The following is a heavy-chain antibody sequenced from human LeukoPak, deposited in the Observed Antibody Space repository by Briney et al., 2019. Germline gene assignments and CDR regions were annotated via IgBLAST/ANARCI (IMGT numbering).Heavy chain of an antibody. CDR1: GFTFRSYW. D-gene: IGHD6-19*01. V-gene: IGHV3-74*03. CDR3: ARDSGTGSAWYPFDY. Sequence: AGGSLILSCAASGFTFRSYWMHWVRQAPGKGLVWVSRINSDGSTTAYADSVKGRFTISRDNAENTLYLQMNSLRAEDTAVYYCARDSGTGSAWYPFDYWGQGTLVTVSS. J-gene: IGHJ4*02. CDR2: INSDGSTT.